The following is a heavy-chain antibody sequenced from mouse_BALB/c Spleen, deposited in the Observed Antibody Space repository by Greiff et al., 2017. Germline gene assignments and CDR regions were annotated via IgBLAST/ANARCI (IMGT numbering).Heavy chain of an antibody. D-gene: IGHD2-4*01. CDR2: ISSGSSTI. CDR3: AGGDDYEGNYFDD. CDR1: GFTFSSFG. Sequence: EVHLVESGGGLVQPGGSRKLSCAASGFTFSSFGMHWVRQAPAKGLEWVAYISSGSSTIYYADTVKGRFTIPRDNPKNTLFLQMTSLRSEDTAMYYCAGGDDYEGNYFDDGGQGTTLTGSA. V-gene: IGHV5-17*02. J-gene: IGHJ2*01.